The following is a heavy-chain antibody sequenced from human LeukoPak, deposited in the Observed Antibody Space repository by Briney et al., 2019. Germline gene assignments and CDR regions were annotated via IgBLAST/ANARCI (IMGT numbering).Heavy chain of an antibody. CDR3: VRTSPIDC. J-gene: IGHJ4*02. V-gene: IGHV3-53*01. D-gene: IGHD2-2*01. CDR2: IYSNGNT. Sequence: PGGSLRLSCAASGFTIKTSYMTWVRQAPGKGLEWVSVIYSNGNTYYADPVKGRFTISRDNSKNTLYLQISSLRVEDTAMYYCVRTSPIDCWGQGTLVSVSS. CDR1: GFTIKTSY.